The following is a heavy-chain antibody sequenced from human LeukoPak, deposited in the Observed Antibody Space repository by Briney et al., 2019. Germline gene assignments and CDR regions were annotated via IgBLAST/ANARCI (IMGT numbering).Heavy chain of an antibody. CDR1: GYTFTSYG. J-gene: IGHJ5*02. Sequence: ASVKVSCKASGYTFTSYGISWVRQAPGQGLEWMGWISAYNGNTNYAQKLQGRVTMTTDTSTSIAYMELRSLRSDDTAVYYCARDLETVVVVAATGYNWFDPWGQGTLVTVSS. V-gene: IGHV1-18*01. CDR2: ISAYNGNT. CDR3: ARDLETVVVVAATGYNWFDP. D-gene: IGHD2-15*01.